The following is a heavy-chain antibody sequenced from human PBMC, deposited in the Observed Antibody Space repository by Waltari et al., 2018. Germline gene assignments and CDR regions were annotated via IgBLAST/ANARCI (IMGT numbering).Heavy chain of an antibody. Sequence: VESGGGVVQPGGSLRLSCATPEFTFRPSLIHWVRQAPGKGLEWVSAMSYDGFSKYYADSVKGRFTIARDNSKNTVYLEINSLRPEDTAVYYCAREGGTSGYSGFVDYWGQGTQVTVSS. D-gene: IGHD2-2*01. J-gene: IGHJ4*02. CDR1: EFTFRPSL. CDR2: MSYDGFSK. V-gene: IGHV3-30*01. CDR3: AREGGTSGYSGFVDY.